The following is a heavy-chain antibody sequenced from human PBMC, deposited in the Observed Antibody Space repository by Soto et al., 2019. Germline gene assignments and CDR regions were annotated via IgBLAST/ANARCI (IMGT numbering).Heavy chain of an antibody. V-gene: IGHV6-1*01. J-gene: IGHJ4*02. CDR1: GDSVSINTAA. Sequence: SQTLSLTCAISGDSVSINTAAWNWIRSSPSRGLEWLGRTYYRSNWRHDYAVSVKSRITVNPDTSKNHFSLQLNSVTPDDTAVYYCVRGVAGTGFDLWGQGTLVTVSS. CDR3: VRGVAGTGFDL. D-gene: IGHD6-19*01. CDR2: TYYRSNWRH.